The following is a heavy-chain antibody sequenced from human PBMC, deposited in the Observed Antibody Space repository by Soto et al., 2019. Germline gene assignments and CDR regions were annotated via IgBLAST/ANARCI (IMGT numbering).Heavy chain of an antibody. CDR3: ARQRWGVGVTLGYYYYYYGMDV. J-gene: IGHJ6*02. Sequence: GESLKISCKGSGYSFTSYWISWVRQMPGKGLEWMGRIDPSDSYTNYSPSFQGHVTISADKSISTAYLQWSSLRASDTATYYCARQRWGVGVTLGYYYYYYGMDVWGQGTTVTV. D-gene: IGHD1-26*01. CDR1: GYSFTSYW. CDR2: IDPSDSYT. V-gene: IGHV5-10-1*01.